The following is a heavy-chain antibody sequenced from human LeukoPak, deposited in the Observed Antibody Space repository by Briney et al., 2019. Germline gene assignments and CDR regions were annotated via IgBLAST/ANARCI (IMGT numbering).Heavy chain of an antibody. V-gene: IGHV1-69*04. CDR3: ARDGDTYTYYYGSGREFDY. J-gene: IGHJ4*02. D-gene: IGHD3-10*01. Sequence: GASVKVSCKASGGTFSSYAISWVRQAPGQGLEWMGRIIPILGIANYAQKFQGRVTITADKSTSTAYMELSSLRSEDTAVYYCARDGDTYTYYYGSGREFDYWGQGTLVTVSS. CDR1: GGTFSSYA. CDR2: IIPILGIA.